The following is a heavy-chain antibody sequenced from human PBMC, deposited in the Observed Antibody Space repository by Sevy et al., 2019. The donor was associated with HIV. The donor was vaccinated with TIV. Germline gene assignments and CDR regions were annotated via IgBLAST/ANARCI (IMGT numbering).Heavy chain of an antibody. D-gene: IGHD2-15*01. V-gene: IGHV1-69*13. CDR3: ASLAPLGYCSGGSCYDWDYFDY. CDR1: GGTFSSYA. CDR2: IIPIFGTA. Sequence: ASLKVSCKASGGTFSSYAISWVRQAPGQGLEWMGGIIPIFGTANYAQKFQGRVTITADESTSTAYMELSSLRSEDTAVYYCASLAPLGYCSGGSCYDWDYFDYWGQGTLVTVSS. J-gene: IGHJ4*02.